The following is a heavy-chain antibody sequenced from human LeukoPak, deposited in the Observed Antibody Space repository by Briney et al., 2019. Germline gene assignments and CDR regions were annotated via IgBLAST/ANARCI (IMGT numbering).Heavy chain of an antibody. CDR3: ARLSGRVVCSAGSCYIDS. CDR2: TYPGDSDT. CDR1: GYSFTSYW. V-gene: IGHV5-51*01. J-gene: IGHJ4*02. D-gene: IGHD2-15*01. Sequence: GESLKISCKGSGYSFTSYWIGWVRQMPGKGLEWMGITYPGDSDTRYSPSFQGQVTISADKSVNTAYLQWSSLKASDTAMYYCARLSGRVVCSAGSCYIDSWGQGTLVTVSS.